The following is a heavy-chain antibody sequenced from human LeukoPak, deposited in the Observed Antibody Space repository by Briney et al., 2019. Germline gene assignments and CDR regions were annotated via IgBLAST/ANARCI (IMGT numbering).Heavy chain of an antibody. CDR2: ISYDGSNK. Sequence: GRSLRLSCAASGFTFSSYAMHWVRQAPGKGLEWVAVISYDGSNKYYADSVKGRFTISRDNSKNTLYLQMNSLRAEDTAVYYCARDTSRTPPTGIAYWGQGTLVTVSS. D-gene: IGHD1-1*01. CDR1: GFTFSSYA. J-gene: IGHJ4*02. CDR3: ARDTSRTPPTGIAY. V-gene: IGHV3-30-3*01.